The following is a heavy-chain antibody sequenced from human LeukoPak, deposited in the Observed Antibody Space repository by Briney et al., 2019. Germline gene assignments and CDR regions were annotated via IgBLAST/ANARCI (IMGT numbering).Heavy chain of an antibody. J-gene: IGHJ4*02. Sequence: PSETLSLTCTVSGGSISSSSYYWGWIRQPPGKGLEWIGSIYYSGSTNYNPSLKSRVTISVDTSKNQFSLKLSSVTAADTAVYYCARRGYYDFWSGLVFDYWGQGTLVTVSS. CDR3: ARRGYYDFWSGLVFDY. CDR1: GGSISSSSYY. V-gene: IGHV4-39*01. CDR2: IYYSGST. D-gene: IGHD3-3*01.